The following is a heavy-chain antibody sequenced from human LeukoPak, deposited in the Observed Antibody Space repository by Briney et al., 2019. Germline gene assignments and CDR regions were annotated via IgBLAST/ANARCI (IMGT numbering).Heavy chain of an antibody. CDR3: ARESFKSWLPGPTDY. J-gene: IGHJ4*02. CDR1: GYSISSGYY. D-gene: IGHD5-18*01. V-gene: IGHV4-38-2*02. Sequence: SETLSLTCTVSGYSISSGYYWGWIRQPPGKGLEWIGSIYHSGSTYYNPSLKSRVTISVDTSKNQFSLKLSSVTAADTAVYYCARESFKSWLPGPTDYWGQGTLVTVSS. CDR2: IYHSGST.